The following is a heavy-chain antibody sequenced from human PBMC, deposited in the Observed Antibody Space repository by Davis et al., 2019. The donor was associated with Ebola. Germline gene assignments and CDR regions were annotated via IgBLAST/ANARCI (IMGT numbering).Heavy chain of an antibody. J-gene: IGHJ4*02. D-gene: IGHD5-24*01. CDR3: ARLRDGYNWGDYFDY. CDR2: IYYSGST. V-gene: IGHV4-59*08. Sequence: MPSETLSLTCTVSGGSISSYYWSWIRQPPGKGLEWMGYIYYSGSTNYNPSLKSRVTISVDTSKNQFSLKLSSVTAADTAVYYCARLRDGYNWGDYFDYWGQGTLVTVSS. CDR1: GGSISSYY.